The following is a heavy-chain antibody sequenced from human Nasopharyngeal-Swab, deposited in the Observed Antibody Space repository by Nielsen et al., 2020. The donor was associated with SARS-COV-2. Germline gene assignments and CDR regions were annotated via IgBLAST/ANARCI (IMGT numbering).Heavy chain of an antibody. V-gene: IGHV1-69*13. Sequence: SVKVSCKASGGIFSSYAISWVRQAPGQGLEWMGGIIPIFGTANYAQKFQGRVTITADESTSTAYTELSSLRSEDTAVYYWARPGYCSGGSCYDDAFDIWGQGTMVTVSS. CDR1: GGIFSSYA. D-gene: IGHD2-15*01. CDR3: ARPGYCSGGSCYDDAFDI. J-gene: IGHJ3*02. CDR2: IIPIFGTA.